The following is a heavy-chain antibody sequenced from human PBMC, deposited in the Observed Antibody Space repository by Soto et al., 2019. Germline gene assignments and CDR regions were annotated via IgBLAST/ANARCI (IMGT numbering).Heavy chain of an antibody. D-gene: IGHD2-2*01. CDR3: ARQRRYCSSTSCYPSYYYYYGMDV. J-gene: IGHJ6*02. Sequence: QLQLQESGSGLVKPSQTLSLTCAVSGGSISSGGYSWSWIRQPPGKGLEWIGYIYHSGSTYYNPTLKSRVTISVDRSTNQFSLKLSSVTAADTAVYYCARQRRYCSSTSCYPSYYYYYGMDVWGQGTTVTVSS. CDR2: IYHSGST. V-gene: IGHV4-30-2*01. CDR1: GGSISSGGYS.